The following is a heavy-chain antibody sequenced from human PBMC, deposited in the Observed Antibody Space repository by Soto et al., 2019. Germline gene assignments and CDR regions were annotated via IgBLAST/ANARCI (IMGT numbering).Heavy chain of an antibody. CDR2: ISTSGDTI. CDR3: ASELGHCSGGRCYAANDY. V-gene: IGHV3-11*01. D-gene: IGHD2-15*01. CDR1: GFTFSDHY. Sequence: QVQLVESGGGLVKPGGSLRLSCAASGFTFSDHYMTWIRQAPGKGLEWLSYISTSGDTIYYADSVKGRFTISRDNARNSLYLQMNSLRAEDTAVYYCASELGHCSGGRCYAANDYWGQGTLVTVSS. J-gene: IGHJ4*02.